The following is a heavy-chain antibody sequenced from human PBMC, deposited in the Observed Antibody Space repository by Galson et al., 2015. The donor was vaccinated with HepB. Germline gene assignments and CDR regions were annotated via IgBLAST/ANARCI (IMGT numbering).Heavy chain of an antibody. CDR1: AYTFTNNA. D-gene: IGHD1-26*01. J-gene: IGHJ4*02. Sequence: SVKVSCKASAYTFTNNAMNWVRQAPGQGLEWMGCINTNTGNPTFARGFTGRFVFSLDTSVSTAYLQISSLKAEDTAMYYCVRDDVGGTYFDYWGQGTLVTVSS. CDR3: VRDDVGGTYFDY. V-gene: IGHV7-4-1*02. CDR2: INTNTGNP.